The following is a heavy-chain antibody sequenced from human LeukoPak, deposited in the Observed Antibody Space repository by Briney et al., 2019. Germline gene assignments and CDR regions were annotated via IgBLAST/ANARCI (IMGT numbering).Heavy chain of an antibody. V-gene: IGHV3-30*02. Sequence: GGSLRLSCAASGFTFSSYGMHWVRQAPGKGLEWVAFIRYDGSNKYYADSVKGRFTISRDNSKNTLYLQMNSLRAEDTAVYYCARGSRNSDAFDIWGQGTMVTVSS. D-gene: IGHD1-14*01. CDR3: ARGSRNSDAFDI. CDR1: GFTFSSYG. J-gene: IGHJ3*02. CDR2: IRYDGSNK.